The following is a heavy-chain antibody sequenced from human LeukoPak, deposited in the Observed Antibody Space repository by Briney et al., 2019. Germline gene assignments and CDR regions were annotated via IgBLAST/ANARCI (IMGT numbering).Heavy chain of an antibody. CDR3: ARETPYYDSSGYASNY. V-gene: IGHV3-53*01. Sequence: GGPLRLSCAASGFTVSSNYMSWVRQAPGKGLEWVSVIYSGGSTYYADSVKGRFTISRDNSKNTLYLQMNSLRAEDTAVYYCARETPYYDSSGYASNYWGQGTLVTVSS. CDR1: GFTVSSNY. CDR2: IYSGGST. D-gene: IGHD3-22*01. J-gene: IGHJ4*02.